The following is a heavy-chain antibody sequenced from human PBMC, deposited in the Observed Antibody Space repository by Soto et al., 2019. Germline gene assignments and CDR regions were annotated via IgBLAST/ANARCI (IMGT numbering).Heavy chain of an antibody. CDR1: GFTFSRYV. Sequence: EVQLLESGGGLVQPGGSLRLSCVASGFTFSRYVMSWVRQAPGKGLEWVSTINSNGDSTYYADSVKGRFTISRDNSKISLYLQMKSLRAEDTAVYYCARVPDLDSCSRTSCLYYFDSWGQGALVTVSS. J-gene: IGHJ4*02. V-gene: IGHV3-23*01. CDR2: INSNGDST. D-gene: IGHD2-2*01. CDR3: ARVPDLDSCSRTSCLYYFDS.